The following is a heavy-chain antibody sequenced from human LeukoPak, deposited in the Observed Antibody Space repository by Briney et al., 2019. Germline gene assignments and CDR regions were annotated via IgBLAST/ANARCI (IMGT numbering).Heavy chain of an antibody. CDR1: GGSISSYY. CDR2: IHSSGST. CDR3: ARRQYGPFDY. D-gene: IGHD2-2*01. Sequence: SETLSLTCTVSGGSISSYYWSWIRQPPGKGLEWIGYIHSSGSTNYNPSLKSRVTIPVDTSKNHFSLRLSSATAADTAVYYCARRQYGPFDYWGQGTLVTVSS. V-gene: IGHV4-59*08. J-gene: IGHJ4*02.